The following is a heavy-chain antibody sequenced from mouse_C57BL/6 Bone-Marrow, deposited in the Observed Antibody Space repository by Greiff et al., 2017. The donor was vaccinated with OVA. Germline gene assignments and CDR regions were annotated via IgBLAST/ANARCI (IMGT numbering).Heavy chain of an antibody. J-gene: IGHJ3*01. CDR1: GFSLTCYG. D-gene: IGHD1-1*01. CDR2: IWSGGST. V-gene: IGHV2-2*01. CDR3: ARDYYGSPWFAY. Sequence: VQLQPSGPCLVQPPQSLSITCTVSGFSLTCYGVHWVRQSPGKGLEWLGMIWSGGSTDYNAAFISRLSISKDNSKSQVFVKMNSLQADDTAIYYCARDYYGSPWFAYWGQGTLVTVSA.